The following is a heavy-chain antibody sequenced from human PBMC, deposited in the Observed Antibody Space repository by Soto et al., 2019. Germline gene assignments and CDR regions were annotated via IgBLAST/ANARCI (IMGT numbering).Heavy chain of an antibody. CDR2: IYYSGST. J-gene: IGHJ5*02. CDR3: ARRSGGNSVYNWFDP. V-gene: IGHV4-39*01. D-gene: IGHD2-21*02. CDR1: GGSIRSTAYF. Sequence: SETLSLTCPVCGGSIRSTAYFWGLVRQSPGKGLEWIGNIYYSGSTYYNPSFESRVTISVDTSKNQFSLKLTSVTAADKAVYYCARRSGGNSVYNWFDPWGQGTLVPVSS.